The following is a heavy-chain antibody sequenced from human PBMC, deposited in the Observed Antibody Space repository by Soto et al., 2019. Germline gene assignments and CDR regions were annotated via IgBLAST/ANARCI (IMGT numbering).Heavy chain of an antibody. D-gene: IGHD6-13*01. CDR3: ARSNGAPYSSMGSGAFDI. CDR1: AGSISSSSYY. J-gene: IGHJ3*02. CDR2: IYYSGST. V-gene: IGHV4-39*01. Sequence: PSETLSLTCSVSAGSISSSSYYWGWIRQPPGKGLEWIGSIYYSGSTYYNPSLRNRVTMSVDASKNQFSLKLSSVTAADTAVYYCARSNGAPYSSMGSGAFDIWGQGTMVTVSS.